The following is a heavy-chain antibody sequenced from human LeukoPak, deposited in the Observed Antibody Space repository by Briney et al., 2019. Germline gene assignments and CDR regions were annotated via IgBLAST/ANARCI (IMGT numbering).Heavy chain of an antibody. V-gene: IGHV3-30*18. CDR3: AKGGGYCSGGSCYSVY. CDR1: GFTFSSYG. Sequence: GRSLRLSCAASGFTFSSYGMHWVRQAPGKGLEWVAVISYVGSNKYYADSVKGRFTISRDNSKNTLYLQMNSLRAEDTGVYYCAKGGGYCSGGSCYSVYWGQGTLVTVSS. J-gene: IGHJ4*02. CDR2: ISYVGSNK. D-gene: IGHD2-15*01.